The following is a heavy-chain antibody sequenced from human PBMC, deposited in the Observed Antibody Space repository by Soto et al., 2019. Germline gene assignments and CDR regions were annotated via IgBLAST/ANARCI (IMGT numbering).Heavy chain of an antibody. CDR1: GGSISSGGYY. CDR2: IYYSGST. Sequence: QVQLQESGPGLVKPSQTLSLTCTVSGGSISSGGYYWSWIRQHPGKGLEWIGYIYYSGSTYYNPSLKSRVTISVDTSKNQFSLKLSSVTAADTAVYYCARGTLGLSSFGAAAGVVLWGQGTLVTVSS. J-gene: IGHJ4*02. CDR3: ARGTLGLSSFGAAAGVVL. V-gene: IGHV4-31*03. D-gene: IGHD6-13*01.